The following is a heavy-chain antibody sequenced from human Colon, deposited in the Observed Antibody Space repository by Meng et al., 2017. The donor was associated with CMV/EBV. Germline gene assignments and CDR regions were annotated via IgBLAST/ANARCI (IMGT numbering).Heavy chain of an antibody. V-gene: IGHV3-48*03. J-gene: IGHJ4*02. Sequence: GGSLRLSCAASGFTFSSYEMNWVRQAPGKGLEWVSYISSSGSTIYYADSVKGRFTISRDNAKNSLYLQMNSLRAEDTAVYYWARVPPRGYGYGGQGTLVTVSS. CDR2: ISSSGSTI. CDR3: ARVPPRGYGY. CDR1: GFTFSSYE. D-gene: IGHD5-18*01.